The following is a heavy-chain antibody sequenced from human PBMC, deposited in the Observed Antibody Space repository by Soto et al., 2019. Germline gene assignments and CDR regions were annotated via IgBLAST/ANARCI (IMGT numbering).Heavy chain of an antibody. CDR3: ARVFTGWPPDGVDS. V-gene: IGHV1-18*01. CDR2: ISAHNGNT. CDR1: GFRFTSYA. Sequence: GASVKVSCKASGFRFTSYAITWVRQAPGQGLEWMGWISAHNGNTKYAQNLQGRVTMSTDTSTSTAYMELGSLTSDDTAVSYCARVFTGWPPDGVDSWGQGTLVTGSS. J-gene: IGHJ4*02. D-gene: IGHD3-16*01.